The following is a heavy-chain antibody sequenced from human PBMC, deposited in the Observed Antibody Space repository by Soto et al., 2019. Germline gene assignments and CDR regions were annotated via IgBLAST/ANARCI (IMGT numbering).Heavy chain of an antibody. V-gene: IGHV5-51*01. D-gene: IGHD2-2*01. J-gene: IGHJ4*01. CDR2: MYPGDSDT. Sequence: PGESLKISCRGSGYDFNTNWFGWVRQLPGKGLEWVGIMYPGDSDTRYNPSLQGHVTLSADVTVSTAFLQWRSLKTSDTGMYFCARLPRDCNKTSCYYADHWGYGTQVTVSS. CDR1: GYDFNTNW. CDR3: ARLPRDCNKTSCYYADH.